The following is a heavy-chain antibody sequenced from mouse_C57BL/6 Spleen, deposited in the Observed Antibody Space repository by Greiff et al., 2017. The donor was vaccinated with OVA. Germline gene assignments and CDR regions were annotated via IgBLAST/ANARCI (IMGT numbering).Heavy chain of an antibody. J-gene: IGHJ4*01. CDR1: GYSFTDYN. D-gene: IGHD2-4*01. CDR2: INPNYGTT. Sequence: VQLQQSGPELVKPGASVKISCKASGYSFTDYNMNWVKQSNGKSLEWIGVINPNYGTTSYNQKFKGKATLTVDQSSSTAYMQLNSLTSEDSAVYYCARSGDYDGRGYAMDYWGQGTSVTVST. CDR3: ARSGDYDGRGYAMDY. V-gene: IGHV1-39*01.